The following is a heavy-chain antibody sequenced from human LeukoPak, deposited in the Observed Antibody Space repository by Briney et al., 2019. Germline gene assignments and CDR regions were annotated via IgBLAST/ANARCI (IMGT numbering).Heavy chain of an antibody. D-gene: IGHD6-13*01. CDR1: GGSISSYY. J-gene: IGHJ5*02. Sequence: PSETLSLTCTVSGGSISSYYWSWIRQPAGKGLEWIGRIYTSGSTNYNPSLKSRVTMSVDTSKNQFSLKLSSVTAADTAAYYCARDTAYLSSSWEYNWFDPWGQGTLVTVSS. V-gene: IGHV4-4*07. CDR3: ARDTAYLSSSWEYNWFDP. CDR2: IYTSGST.